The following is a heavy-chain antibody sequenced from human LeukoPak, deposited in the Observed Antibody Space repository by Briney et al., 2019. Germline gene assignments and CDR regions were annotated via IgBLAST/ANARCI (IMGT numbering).Heavy chain of an antibody. V-gene: IGHV6-1*01. D-gene: IGHD2-2*01. CDR2: TYYRSKWNI. J-gene: IGHJ4*02. CDR3: ARRAPGARGFDY. CDR1: EDSVSSNSAT. Sequence: SQTLSLTCAISEDSVSSNSATWNWIRQSPSRGLEWLGRTYYRSKWNIDYALSVKSRITINPDTSKNQFSLQLNSVTPEDTAVYYCARRAPGARGFDYWGQGTLVTVSS.